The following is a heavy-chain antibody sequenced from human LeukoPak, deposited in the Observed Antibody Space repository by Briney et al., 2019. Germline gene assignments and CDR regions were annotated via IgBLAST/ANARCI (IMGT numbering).Heavy chain of an antibody. J-gene: IGHJ6*02. CDR1: GFTFSAYP. CDR3: ARDNIPLLRGMDV. D-gene: IGHD2-15*01. V-gene: IGHV3-23*01. Sequence: GGSLRLSCAASGFTFSAYPMSWVRQAPGKGLEWVSTISGSGGSTYSADSVKGRFTISRDNSKNTLYLQMNSLRAEDTAVYYCARDNIPLLRGMDVWGQGTTVTVSS. CDR2: ISGSGGST.